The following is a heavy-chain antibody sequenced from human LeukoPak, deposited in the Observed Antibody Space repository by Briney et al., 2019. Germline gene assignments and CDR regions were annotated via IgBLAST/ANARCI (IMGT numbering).Heavy chain of an antibody. V-gene: IGHV3-21*01. D-gene: IGHD1-26*01. CDR1: GFTFSNYW. J-gene: IGHJ4*02. CDR2: ISSSSSYI. Sequence: GGSLRLSCAASGFTFSNYWMSWVRQAPGKGLEWVSSISSSSSYIYYADSVKGRFTISRDNAKNSLYLQMNSLRAEDTAVYYCARDEELTVDYWGQGTLVTVSS. CDR3: ARDEELTVDY.